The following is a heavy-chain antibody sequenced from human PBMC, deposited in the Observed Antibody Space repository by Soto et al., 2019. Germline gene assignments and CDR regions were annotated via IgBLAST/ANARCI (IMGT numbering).Heavy chain of an antibody. J-gene: IGHJ3*02. CDR3: AVRHISGDDAFDI. D-gene: IGHD3-22*01. CDR1: GGSISSGGYY. V-gene: IGHV4-31*03. Sequence: PSETLSLTCTVSGGSISSGGYYWSWIRQHPGKGLEWIGYIYYSGSTYYNPSLKSRVTISVDTSKNQFSLKLSSVTAADTAVYYCAVRHISGDDAFDIWGQGTMVTVSS. CDR2: IYYSGST.